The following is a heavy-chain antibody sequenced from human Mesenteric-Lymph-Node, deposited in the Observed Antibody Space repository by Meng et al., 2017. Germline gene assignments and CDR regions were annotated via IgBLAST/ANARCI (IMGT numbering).Heavy chain of an antibody. D-gene: IGHD6-13*01. CDR2: INHSGST. J-gene: IGHJ5*02. Sequence: GSLRLSCAVYGGSFSGYYWSWIRQPPGKGLEWIGEINHSGSTNYNPSLKSRVTISVDTSKNQFSLKLSSVTAADTAVYYCARVGGYSSSWYRGWFDPWGQGTLVTGSS. CDR3: ARVGGYSSSWYRGWFDP. CDR1: GGSFSGYY. V-gene: IGHV4-34*01.